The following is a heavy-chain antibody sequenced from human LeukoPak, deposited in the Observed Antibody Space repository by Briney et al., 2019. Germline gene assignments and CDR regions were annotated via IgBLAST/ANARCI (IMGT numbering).Heavy chain of an antibody. CDR2: ISSTSTST. D-gene: IGHD3-22*01. Sequence: GGSLRLSCAASGFTFSSVSMNWVRQAPGKGLEWVSYISSTSTSTYYADSAKGRFTISRDNAQNSLYLQMNSLGDDDTAVYYCARGRSGYYFDYWGQGTLVTVSS. CDR3: ARGRSGYYFDY. J-gene: IGHJ4*02. V-gene: IGHV3-48*02. CDR1: GFTFSSVS.